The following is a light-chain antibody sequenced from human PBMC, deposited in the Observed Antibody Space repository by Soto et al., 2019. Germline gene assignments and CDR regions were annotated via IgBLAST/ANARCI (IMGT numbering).Light chain of an antibody. CDR1: QSVSSN. Sequence: EIVMTQSPATLSVSPGERATLSCRASQSVSSNLAWYQQKPGQAPRLLIYGASTRATGIPARFSGSGSGTEFTLTISSLRSEDFAVYYCQQYGSSPPWTFGQGTKVEIK. V-gene: IGKV3-15*01. J-gene: IGKJ1*01. CDR3: QQYGSSPPWT. CDR2: GAS.